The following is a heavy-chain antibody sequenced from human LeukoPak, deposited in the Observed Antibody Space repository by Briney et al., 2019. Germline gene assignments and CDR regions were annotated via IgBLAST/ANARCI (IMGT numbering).Heavy chain of an antibody. V-gene: IGHV4-61*02. CDR2: ISTSGST. J-gene: IGHJ4*02. D-gene: IGHD6-19*01. Sequence: SETLSLTCTVSGGSISRGSYYWSWIRQRAGRGLEWIGRISTSGSTNYTPSLKSRVTISVDTSKNQFSLKLNSVTAADTAVYYCARGAAVAFDYWGQGTLATVSS. CDR1: GGSISRGSYY. CDR3: ARGAAVAFDY.